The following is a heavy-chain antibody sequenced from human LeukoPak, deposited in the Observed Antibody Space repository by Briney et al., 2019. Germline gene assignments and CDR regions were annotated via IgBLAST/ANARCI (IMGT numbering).Heavy chain of an antibody. Sequence: PGGSLRLSCAASGFTFSRYGMSWVRQVPGKGLEWVSTISGSGDSTYYADSVKGRFTISRDNSKNTLYLQMNSLRDEDTAVYYCAKDQTYGSGTYYSYWYFDLWGRGTLVTVSS. V-gene: IGHV3-23*01. J-gene: IGHJ2*01. CDR2: ISGSGDST. CDR1: GFTFSRYG. CDR3: AKDQTYGSGTYYSYWYFDL. D-gene: IGHD3-10*01.